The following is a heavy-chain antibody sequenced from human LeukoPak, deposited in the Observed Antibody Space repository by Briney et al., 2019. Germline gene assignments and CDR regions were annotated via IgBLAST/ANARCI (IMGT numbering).Heavy chain of an antibody. Sequence: GWALRLSCAASGFTVSSTYMSWVRQATGKGVEWVSVIYSGGTTYYADSGKGRFTISRDNSKSPQYLQMNSLRTEDTAVYYCARDLYDYGYYWGQGTLVTVSS. CDR2: IYSGGTT. D-gene: IGHD4/OR15-4a*01. CDR1: GFTVSSTY. V-gene: IGHV3-66*01. CDR3: ARDLYDYGYY. J-gene: IGHJ4*02.